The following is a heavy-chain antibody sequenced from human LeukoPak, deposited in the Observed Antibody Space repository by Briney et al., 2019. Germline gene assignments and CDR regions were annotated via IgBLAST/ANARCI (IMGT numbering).Heavy chain of an antibody. Sequence: GESLKISCKGAGYSINNYWIGWVRQMPGKGLEWMGIIYPADSDIRYSPSFQGQVTISADKSISTAYLQWSSLKASDTAMYYCARQEYCSGGSCYTWFDPWGQGTLVTVSS. CDR3: ARQEYCSGGSCYTWFDP. V-gene: IGHV5-51*01. CDR2: IYPADSDI. D-gene: IGHD2-15*01. CDR1: GYSINNYW. J-gene: IGHJ5*02.